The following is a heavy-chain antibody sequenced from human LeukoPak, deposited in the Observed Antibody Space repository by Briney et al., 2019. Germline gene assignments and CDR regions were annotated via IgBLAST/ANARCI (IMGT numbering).Heavy chain of an antibody. CDR2: VYYSGST. V-gene: IGHV4-31*03. CDR3: ARTVIQRDAFDI. J-gene: IGHJ3*02. Sequence: PSETLSLTCTVSGGSISSGGYYWSWIRQHPGKGLEWIGYVYYSGSTYYNPSLKSRVTISVDTSKNQFSLKLSSVTAADTAVYYCARTVIQRDAFDIWGQGTMVTVSS. CDR1: GGSISSGGYY. D-gene: IGHD5-18*01.